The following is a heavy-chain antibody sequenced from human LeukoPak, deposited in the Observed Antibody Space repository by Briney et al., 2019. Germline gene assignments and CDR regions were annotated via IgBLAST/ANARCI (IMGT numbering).Heavy chain of an antibody. CDR2: IIYSGGST. CDR3: AKDMGPSYSSSWTGEYYFDC. Sequence: GGSLRLSCAASGFTFSSYGMSWVRQAPGKGLEWVSAIIYSGGSTYYADSVKGRFTISRDNSKNTLYLQMNSLRAEDTAVYYCAKDMGPSYSSSWTGEYYFDCWGQGTLVTVSS. J-gene: IGHJ4*02. V-gene: IGHV3-23*01. CDR1: GFTFSSYG. D-gene: IGHD6-13*01.